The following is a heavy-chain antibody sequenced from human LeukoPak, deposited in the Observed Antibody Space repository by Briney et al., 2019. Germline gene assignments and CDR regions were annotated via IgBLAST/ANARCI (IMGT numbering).Heavy chain of an antibody. Sequence: PGGALRLSCAASGFTFSSYSMNSVRQAPGKGLEWVSSISSSSSYIYYADSVKGRFTISRDNAKNSLYLQMNSLRAEDTGVYYCASLPTPDVWGKGTTVTVSS. V-gene: IGHV3-21*01. CDR3: ASLPTPDV. D-gene: IGHD5/OR15-5a*01. CDR2: ISSSSSYI. CDR1: GFTFSSYS. J-gene: IGHJ6*04.